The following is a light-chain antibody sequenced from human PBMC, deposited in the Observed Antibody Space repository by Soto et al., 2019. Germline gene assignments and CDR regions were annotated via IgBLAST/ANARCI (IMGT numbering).Light chain of an antibody. Sequence: QSALTQPPSASGSPGQSVAISCTGTSSDVGGYNYVSWYQQHPGKAPKLMIYEVNKRPSGVPDRFSGSKSGNTASLTVSGLQAEDEADYYCSSYASTSTAVFGTGTKVTVL. V-gene: IGLV2-8*01. CDR2: EVN. J-gene: IGLJ1*01. CDR3: SSYASTSTAV. CDR1: SSDVGGYNY.